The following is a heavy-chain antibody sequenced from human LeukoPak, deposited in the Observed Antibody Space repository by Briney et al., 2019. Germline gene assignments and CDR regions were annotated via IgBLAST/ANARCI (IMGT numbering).Heavy chain of an antibody. CDR3: ASRGFYYDSSGYYYDEYFQH. Sequence: GASVKVSCKASGGTFSSYAISWVRQAPGQGLEWMGRIIPILGIANYAQKFQGRVTITADKSTSTAYMELSSLRSEDTAVYYCASRGFYYDSSGYYYDEYFQHWGQGTLVTVSS. J-gene: IGHJ1*01. CDR2: IIPILGIA. V-gene: IGHV1-69*04. CDR1: GGTFSSYA. D-gene: IGHD3-22*01.